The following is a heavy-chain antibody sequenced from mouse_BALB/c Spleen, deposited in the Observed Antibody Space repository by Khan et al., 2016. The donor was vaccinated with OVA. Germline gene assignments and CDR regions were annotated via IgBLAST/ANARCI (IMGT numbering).Heavy chain of an antibody. Sequence: QIQLVQSGPELKKPGETVKISCKASRYTFTNYVMNWVKQAPGKGLKWMGWMNTYTGEPTYSDAFKGRFAFSLETSASTAYLQINNLKNEDTATYFCARSNRDFDYWGQGTTLTVSS. CDR1: RYTFTNYV. J-gene: IGHJ2*01. D-gene: IGHD2-5*01. V-gene: IGHV9-3-1*01. CDR2: MNTYTGEP. CDR3: ARSNRDFDY.